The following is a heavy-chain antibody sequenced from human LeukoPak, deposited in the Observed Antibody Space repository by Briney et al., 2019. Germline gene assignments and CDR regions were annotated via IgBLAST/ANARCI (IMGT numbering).Heavy chain of an antibody. J-gene: IGHJ6*04. Sequence: GGSLRLSCAASGFTFSDYYMSWIRQAPGKGLEWVSYISSSSRYTNYADSAKGRFTIFRDNPKNSLYLQMNSLRAEDTAVYYCARDISSSWPYYYGMDVWGKGTTVTVSS. D-gene: IGHD6-13*01. V-gene: IGHV3-11*06. CDR2: ISSSSRYT. CDR3: ARDISSSWPYYYGMDV. CDR1: GFTFSDYY.